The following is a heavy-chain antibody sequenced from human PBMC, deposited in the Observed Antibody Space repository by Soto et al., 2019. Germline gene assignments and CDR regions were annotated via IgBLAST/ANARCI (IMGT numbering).Heavy chain of an antibody. Sequence: EVQVLESGGGLVQPGGSLRLSCEGSGFTVSSHAMTWIRQAPGKGPEWVSTVTADGGTYYADSVKGRFAMSRDTSENTLSLQMNSLGAEDTASYYCAPHVSCSGGSCQYDAFAIRGQVTMGTVS. J-gene: IGHJ3*02. CDR2: VTADGGT. CDR3: APHVSCSGGSCQYDAFAI. D-gene: IGHD2-15*01. V-gene: IGHV3-23*01. CDR1: GFTVSSHA.